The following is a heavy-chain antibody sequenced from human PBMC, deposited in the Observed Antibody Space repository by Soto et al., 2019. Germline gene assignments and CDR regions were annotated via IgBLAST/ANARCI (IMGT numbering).Heavy chain of an antibody. CDR3: VRLSMLRYYGMDV. CDR1: GGSFSGLY. D-gene: IGHD3-10*02. V-gene: IGHV4-34*01. CDR2: INHSGST. J-gene: IGHJ6*02. Sequence: SQTLSLTCAVYGGSFSGLYWSRIRQTPGKGLEWIGEINHSGSTNYNPSLKSRVTISVDTSKNQFSLKLSSVTAADTAVYYCVRLSMLRYYGMDVWGQGTTVTVSS.